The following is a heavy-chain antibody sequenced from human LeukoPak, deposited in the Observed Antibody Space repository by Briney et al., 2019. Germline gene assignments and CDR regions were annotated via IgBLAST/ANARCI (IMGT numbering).Heavy chain of an antibody. CDR2: ISSSGSTL. J-gene: IGHJ3*02. CDR3: ARDYSSSSGKHAFDI. Sequence: GGSLRLSCAASGFSFSDYYMSWIRQAPGEGLEWVSYISSSGSTLYYADSVKGRFTVSRDNAKNSLFLQMNSLRAEDTAVYYCARDYSSSSGKHAFDIWGQGTMVTVPS. V-gene: IGHV3-11*04. D-gene: IGHD6-13*01. CDR1: GFSFSDYY.